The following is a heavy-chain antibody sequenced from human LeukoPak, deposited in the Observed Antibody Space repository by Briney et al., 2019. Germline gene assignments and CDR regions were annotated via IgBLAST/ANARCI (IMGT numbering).Heavy chain of an antibody. D-gene: IGHD4-23*01. CDR1: GFTFSSYW. V-gene: IGHV3-7*04. J-gene: IGHJ4*02. CDR2: IQRDGGDK. Sequence: GGSLRLSCAASGFTFSSYWMTWVRQAPGKRLEWEANIQRDGGDKYYVDSVKGRFTISRDNAKNSLYLQMDSLRAEDTAVYYCARDHLGYGVNSGSFDYWGQGTLVTVSS. CDR3: ARDHLGYGVNSGSFDY.